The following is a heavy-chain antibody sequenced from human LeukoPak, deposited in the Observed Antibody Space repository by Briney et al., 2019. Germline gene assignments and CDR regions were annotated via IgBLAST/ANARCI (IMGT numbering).Heavy chain of an antibody. CDR2: IYYSGTT. D-gene: IGHD6-19*01. Sequence: SETLSLTCTVSGGSISNYYWSWIRQPPGKGLEWIGYIYYSGTTNYSPSLKSRVTISVDTSKNQFSLKLSSVTAADTAVYYSARVMGSGWTGFDYWGQGTLVTVSS. CDR1: GGSISNYY. CDR3: ARVMGSGWTGFDY. J-gene: IGHJ4*02. V-gene: IGHV4-59*01.